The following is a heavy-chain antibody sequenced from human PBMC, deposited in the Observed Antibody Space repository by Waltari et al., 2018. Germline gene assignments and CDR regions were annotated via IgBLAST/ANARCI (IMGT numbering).Heavy chain of an antibody. CDR3: ARGAHGDYVDAFDI. CDR1: GFTFSSYA. D-gene: IGHD4-17*01. Sequence: QVQLVESGGGVVQPGRSRRLSCAASGFTFSSYASHWVRPSPGKGLEWVAVISYDGSNKYYADSVKGRFTISRDNSKNTLYLQMNSLRAEDTAVYYCARGAHGDYVDAFDIWGQGTMVTVSS. CDR2: ISYDGSNK. J-gene: IGHJ3*02. V-gene: IGHV3-30-3*01.